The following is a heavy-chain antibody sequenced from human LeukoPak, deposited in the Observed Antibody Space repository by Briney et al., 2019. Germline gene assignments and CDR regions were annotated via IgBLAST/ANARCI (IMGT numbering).Heavy chain of an antibody. J-gene: IGHJ4*02. CDR1: RYIFTGYQ. CDR3: AREGRWESGYKFGSGTSALDF. V-gene: IGHV1-2*02. CDR2: INPKSGDT. D-gene: IGHD3-10*01. Sequence: ASVKVSCKASRYIFTGYQIHWVRQAPGEGLEWMGWINPKSGDTNYAQNFRDRVTVTRDSSVSTVYMELNSLRSDDTALYYCAREGRWESGYKFGSGTSALDFRGQGTLVSVSS.